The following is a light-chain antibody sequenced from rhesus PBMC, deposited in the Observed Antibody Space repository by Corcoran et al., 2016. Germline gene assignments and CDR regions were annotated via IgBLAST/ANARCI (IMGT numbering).Light chain of an antibody. CDR2: FDT. Sequence: SFDLTQPPSVSVSPGQTARITCGGDSIGTEVVNWYQQKSPQAPVLVSYFDTERPSGIPERFSGSKSGNTATLTISGVGAGDEADYHCQVWDRSSHHYLFGGGTRLTVL. V-gene: IGLV3-44*01. CDR3: QVWDRSSHHYL. J-gene: IGLJ1*01. CDR1: SIGTEV.